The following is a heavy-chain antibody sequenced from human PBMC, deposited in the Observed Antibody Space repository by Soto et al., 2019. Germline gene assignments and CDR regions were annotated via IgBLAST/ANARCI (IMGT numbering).Heavy chain of an antibody. V-gene: IGHV3-7*05. CDR1: GFTFSGSW. Sequence: PGGSLRLSCAASGFTFSGSWMNWVRQAPGKGLEWVADINDGGSKTNYVDSVKGRFTISRDNSKNTLYLQMNSLRAEDTAVYYCAKDRIMDYWGQGTLVTVSS. CDR3: AKDRIMDY. CDR2: INDGGSKT. J-gene: IGHJ4*02.